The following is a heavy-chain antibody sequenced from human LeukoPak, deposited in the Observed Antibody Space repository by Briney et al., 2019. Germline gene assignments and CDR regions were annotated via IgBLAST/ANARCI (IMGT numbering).Heavy chain of an antibody. CDR2: ISSSGSTI. V-gene: IGHV3-11*04. Sequence: GGSLRLSCAASGFTFSDYYMSWIRQAPGKGLEWVSYISSSGSTIYYADSVKGRFTISRDNSKNTLYLQMNSLRAEETAVYYGVKTSPAGGRGINSGGKGTLLPVPP. J-gene: IGHJ5*01. CDR3: VKTSPAGGRGINS. D-gene: IGHD2-15*01. CDR1: GFTFSDYY.